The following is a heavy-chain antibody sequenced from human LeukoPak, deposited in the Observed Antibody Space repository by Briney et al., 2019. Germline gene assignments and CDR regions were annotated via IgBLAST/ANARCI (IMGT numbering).Heavy chain of an antibody. CDR2: ISGSGIST. CDR1: GFTFSSYA. V-gene: IGHV3-23*01. J-gene: IGHJ4*02. D-gene: IGHD3-10*01. Sequence: PGGSLRLSCAASGFTFSSYAMSWVRQAPGKGLEWVSAISGSGISTYYADSVKGRFTISRDNSKNTLFLQMNSLRAEDTAVYYCAKDEYYYGSGIDVFVFDYWGQGTLVTVSP. CDR3: AKDEYYYGSGIDVFVFDY.